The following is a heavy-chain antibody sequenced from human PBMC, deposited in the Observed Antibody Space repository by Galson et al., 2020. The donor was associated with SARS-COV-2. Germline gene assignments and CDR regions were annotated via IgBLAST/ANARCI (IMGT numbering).Heavy chain of an antibody. V-gene: IGHV3-33*06. CDR2: IWYDGSNK. Sequence: GESLKISCAASGFTFSSYGMHWVRQAPGKGLEWVAVIWYDGSNKYYADSVKGRFTISRDNSKNTLYLQMNSLRAEDTAVYYCAKDQSEGAVAGTGYFDYWGQGTLVTVSS. CDR1: GFTFSSYG. D-gene: IGHD6-19*01. J-gene: IGHJ4*02. CDR3: AKDQSEGAVAGTGYFDY.